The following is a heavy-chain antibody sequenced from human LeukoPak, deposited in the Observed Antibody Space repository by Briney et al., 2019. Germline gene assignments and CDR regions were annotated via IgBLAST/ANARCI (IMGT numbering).Heavy chain of an antibody. Sequence: SETLSLTCTVSGGSISSGSYYWSWIRQPAGKGLEWIGRIYTSGSTNYNPSLKSRVTISVDTSKNQFSLKLSSVTAADTAVYYCARGIGAAGFWGQGILVTVSS. V-gene: IGHV4-61*02. CDR1: GGSISSGSYY. CDR2: IYTSGST. CDR3: ARGIGAAGF. D-gene: IGHD2-15*01. J-gene: IGHJ4*02.